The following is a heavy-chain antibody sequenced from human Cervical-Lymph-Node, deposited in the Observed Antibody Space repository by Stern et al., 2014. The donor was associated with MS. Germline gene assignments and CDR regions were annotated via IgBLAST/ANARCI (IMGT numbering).Heavy chain of an antibody. CDR3: ARDPFNY. Sequence: VQLVQSGAEVKKPGASVKVSCKAYGYTFSSYAIHWVRQAPGQRLEWMGWINGGNGNRQYSQKFQGRFTITRDTSAITVSMELSSLTFEDTAVYFCARDPFNYWGQGTLVTVSS. V-gene: IGHV1-3*01. CDR1: GYTFSSYA. CDR2: INGGNGNR. J-gene: IGHJ4*02.